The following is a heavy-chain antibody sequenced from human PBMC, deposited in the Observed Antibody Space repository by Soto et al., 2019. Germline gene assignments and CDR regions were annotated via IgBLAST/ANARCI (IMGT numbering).Heavy chain of an antibody. CDR1: GYPFTGPY. CDR2: INPSSGGT. CDR3: ARDFRTYGNGVDV. D-gene: IGHD4-17*01. V-gene: IGHV1-2*02. J-gene: IGHJ6*02. Sequence: ASVKVSCKASGYPFTGPYIYWVRQAPGQGLEWMGWINPSSGGTEFAEKFQGRVTVTRDTSIRTVFLELNSLTSDDTGVYFCARDFRTYGNGVDVWGQGTAVTVSS.